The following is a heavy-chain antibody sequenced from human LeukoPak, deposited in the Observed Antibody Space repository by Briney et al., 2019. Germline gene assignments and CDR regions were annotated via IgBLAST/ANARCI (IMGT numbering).Heavy chain of an antibody. V-gene: IGHV4-59*01. CDR2: IYYSGST. CDR3: ARADYDFWSGYSVDAFDI. CDR1: GGSISSYY. Sequence: SETLSLTCTVSGGSISSYYWSWIRQPPGKGLEWIGYIYYSGSTNYNPSLKSRVTISVDTSKNQFSLKLSSVTAADTAVYYCARADYDFWSGYSVDAFDIWGQGTMVTVSS. D-gene: IGHD3-3*01. J-gene: IGHJ3*02.